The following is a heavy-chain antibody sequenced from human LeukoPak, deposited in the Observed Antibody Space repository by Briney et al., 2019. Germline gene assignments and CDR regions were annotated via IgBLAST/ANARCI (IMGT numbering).Heavy chain of an antibody. Sequence: SETLSLTCTVSGGSISSYYWSWIRQPAGKGLEWIGRIYTSGSTNYNPSLKSRVTMSVDTSKNQLSLKLSSVTAADTAVYYCARGPDYGGNPNWFDRWGQGTLVTVSS. CDR1: GGSISSYY. CDR2: IYTSGST. J-gene: IGHJ5*02. V-gene: IGHV4-4*07. D-gene: IGHD4-23*01. CDR3: ARGPDYGGNPNWFDR.